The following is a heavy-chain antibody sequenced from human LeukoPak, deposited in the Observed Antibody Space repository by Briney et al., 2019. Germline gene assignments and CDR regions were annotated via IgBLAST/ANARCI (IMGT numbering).Heavy chain of an antibody. D-gene: IGHD3-10*01. Sequence: GSLRLSCAASGFTFSSYSMNWVRQAPGKGLEWVSSISSSSSYIYYADSVKGRFTISRDNSKNTLYLQMNSLRAEDTAVYYCARVLRGFGELFQPFDYWGQGTLVTVSS. CDR2: ISSSSSYI. J-gene: IGHJ4*02. V-gene: IGHV3-21*01. CDR3: ARVLRGFGELFQPFDY. CDR1: GFTFSSYS.